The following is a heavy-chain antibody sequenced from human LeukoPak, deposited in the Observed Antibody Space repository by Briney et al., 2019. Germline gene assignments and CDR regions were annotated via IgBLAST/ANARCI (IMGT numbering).Heavy chain of an antibody. V-gene: IGHV3-23*01. CDR1: GFTFSSYA. Sequence: PGGSLRLSCAASGFTFSSYAMSWVRQAPGKGLEWVSAISGSGGSTYYADSVKGRFTISRDNSKNTLYLQMNSLRAEDTAVYYCAKDREMATKLGSSDYWGQGTLVTVSS. D-gene: IGHD5-24*01. CDR2: ISGSGGST. J-gene: IGHJ4*02. CDR3: AKDREMATKLGSSDY.